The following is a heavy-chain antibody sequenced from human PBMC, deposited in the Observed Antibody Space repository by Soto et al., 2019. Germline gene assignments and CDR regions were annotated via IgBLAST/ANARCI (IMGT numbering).Heavy chain of an antibody. Sequence: SGKVSCKASGGTFSSYAIGWLGHAPRQGIEWMGGIIHIFGTAKYEQKFKGRVTITEDESTSTAYMELSSLRYEDKAVYYCERFAPITMIVVVPYDFDIWGQGTMVTVSS. CDR3: ERFAPITMIVVVPYDFDI. D-gene: IGHD3-22*01. J-gene: IGHJ3*02. V-gene: IGHV1-69*13. CDR1: GGTFSSYA. CDR2: IIHIFGTA.